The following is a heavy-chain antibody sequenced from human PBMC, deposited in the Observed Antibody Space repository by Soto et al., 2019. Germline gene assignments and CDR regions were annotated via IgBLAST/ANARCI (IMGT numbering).Heavy chain of an antibody. V-gene: IGHV1-69*13. J-gene: IGHJ6*02. CDR1: GVTFSSYA. CDR2: IIPIFGTA. Sequence: GASVKVSCKASGVTFSSYAISWVRQAPGQGLEWMGGIIPIFGTANYAQKFQGRVTITADESTSTAYMELSSLRSEDTAVYYCARDFGPIYCGGDCYTYYYYGMDVWGQGTTVTVSS. D-gene: IGHD2-21*02. CDR3: ARDFGPIYCGGDCYTYYYYGMDV.